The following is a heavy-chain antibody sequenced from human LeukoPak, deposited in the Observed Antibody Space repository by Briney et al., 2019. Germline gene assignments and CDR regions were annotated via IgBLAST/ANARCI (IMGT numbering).Heavy chain of an antibody. Sequence: GSLRLSCAASGFTFSTFGMIWVRQAPGKGLEWISSISSGSYIYYADAVKARFTISRDNARNSLYLQMNSLRAEDTAVYYCAREPPLYYYGSGSYFDYWGQGTLVTVSS. CDR2: ISSGSYI. J-gene: IGHJ4*02. CDR3: AREPPLYYYGSGSYFDY. V-gene: IGHV3-21*01. CDR1: GFTFSTFG. D-gene: IGHD3-10*01.